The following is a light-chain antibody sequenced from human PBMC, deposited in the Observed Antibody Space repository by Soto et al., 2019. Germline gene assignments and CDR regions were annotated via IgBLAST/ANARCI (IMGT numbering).Light chain of an antibody. V-gene: IGKV3-11*01. CDR1: QSVSSY. Sequence: EIVLTQSPATLSLSPGDRATLSCRASQSVSSYLDWYQQKPGQAPKLLIYDASNRATGIPARFSGSGSGTDFALTIISIEPEDVAVYYCHQRSNRLSGTFGGGTKVEIK. CDR2: DAS. J-gene: IGKJ4*01. CDR3: HQRSNRLSGT.